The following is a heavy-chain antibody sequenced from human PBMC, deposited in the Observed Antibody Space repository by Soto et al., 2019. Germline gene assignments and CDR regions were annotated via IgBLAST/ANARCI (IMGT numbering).Heavy chain of an antibody. J-gene: IGHJ5*02. Sequence: ASVKVSCKASGGTFSSYAISWVRQAPGQGLEWMGGIIPIFGTANYAQKFQGRVTITADESTSTAYMELSSLRSEDTAVYYCARDPLPGGRAARRGWFDPWGQGTLVTVSS. CDR3: ARDPLPGGRAARRGWFDP. CDR1: GGTFSSYA. V-gene: IGHV1-69*13. CDR2: IIPIFGTA. D-gene: IGHD6-6*01.